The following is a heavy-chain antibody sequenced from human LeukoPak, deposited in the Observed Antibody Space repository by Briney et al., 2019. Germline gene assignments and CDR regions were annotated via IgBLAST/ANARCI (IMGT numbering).Heavy chain of an antibody. CDR1: GGSISSSD. D-gene: IGHD3-3*01. V-gene: IGHV4-59*01. CDR2: IYYSGST. J-gene: IGHJ4*02. CDR3: ARGDFWSGFDY. Sequence: SETLSLTCTVSGGSISSSDWSWLRQPPGKGLEWIGCIYYSGSTNYNPSLKSRVTISLDTSKNHFSLKLTSVTAADTAVYYCARGDFWSGFDYWGQGTLVTVSS.